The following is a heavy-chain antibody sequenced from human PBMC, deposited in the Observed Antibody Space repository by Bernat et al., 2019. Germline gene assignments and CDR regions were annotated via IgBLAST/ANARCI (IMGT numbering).Heavy chain of an antibody. J-gene: IGHJ6*02. V-gene: IGHV3-21*04. Sequence: EVQLVESGGGLVKPGGSLRLSCAASGFTFSSYSMNWVRQAPGKGLEWVSSISSSSSYIYYADSVKGRFTISRDNAKNSLYLQMNSLRAEDTAVYYCARDIVVVVAATYYYYDGMDVWGQGTTVTVSS. CDR3: ARDIVVVVAATYYYYDGMDV. D-gene: IGHD2-15*01. CDR1: GFTFSSYS. CDR2: ISSSSSYI.